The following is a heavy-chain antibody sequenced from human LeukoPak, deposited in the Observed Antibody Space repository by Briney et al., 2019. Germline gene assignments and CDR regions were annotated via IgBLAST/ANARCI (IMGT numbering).Heavy chain of an antibody. D-gene: IGHD3-22*01. CDR3: ARDSDYYDSSGQK. Sequence: PSQTLSLTCTVSGGSISSGDYYWSWIRQPPGKGLEWIGYIYYSGSTYYNPSLKSRVTISVDTSKNQLSLKLSSVTAADTAVYYCARDSDYYDSSGQKWGQGTMVTVSS. J-gene: IGHJ3*01. CDR2: IYYSGST. CDR1: GGSISSGDYY. V-gene: IGHV4-30-4*08.